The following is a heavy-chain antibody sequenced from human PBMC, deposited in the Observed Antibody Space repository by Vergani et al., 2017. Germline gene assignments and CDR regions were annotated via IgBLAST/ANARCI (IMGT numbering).Heavy chain of an antibody. CDR3: ARDGSGGSPVARDV. CDR2: IYPSGGT. V-gene: IGHV1-46*03. CDR1: GYTFTSYD. J-gene: IGHJ6*02. D-gene: IGHD2-15*01. Sequence: QVQLVQSGAEVKKPGASVQVSCKASGYTFTSYDMHWVRQAPGQGLEWMGKIYPSGGTNYAQKFQGRVTMTKDTSTSTVDMELSSLRSEDTAMYYCARDGSGGSPVARDVWGQGTTVTVSS.